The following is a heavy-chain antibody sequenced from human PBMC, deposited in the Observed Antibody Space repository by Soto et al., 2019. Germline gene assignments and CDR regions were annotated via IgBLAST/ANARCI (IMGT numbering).Heavy chain of an antibody. Sequence: ASVKVSCKASGYTFTSYGMRWVRQAPGQGLEWMGWISAYNGNTNYAQKLQGRVTMTTDTSTSTAYMELRSLRSDDTAVYYCARLYDFWSGPPSYYYYYMDVWGKGTTVTVSS. J-gene: IGHJ6*03. D-gene: IGHD3-3*01. CDR2: ISAYNGNT. CDR3: ARLYDFWSGPPSYYYYYMDV. CDR1: GYTFTSYG. V-gene: IGHV1-18*01.